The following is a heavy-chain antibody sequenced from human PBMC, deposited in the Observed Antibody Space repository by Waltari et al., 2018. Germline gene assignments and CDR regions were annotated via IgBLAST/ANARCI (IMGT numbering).Heavy chain of an antibody. CDR3: AKAGGSRGSVYYMDV. J-gene: IGHJ6*03. Sequence: EVQLLESGGGLVQPGGSLRLSCAASGVTFSSYAMSWVRQAPGKGLEWVSVIYSGGSTYYADSVKGRFTISRDNSKNTLYLQMNSLRAEDTAVYYCAKAGGSRGSVYYMDVWGKGTTVTVSS. V-gene: IGHV3-23*03. CDR1: GVTFSSYA. D-gene: IGHD3-10*01. CDR2: IYSGGST.